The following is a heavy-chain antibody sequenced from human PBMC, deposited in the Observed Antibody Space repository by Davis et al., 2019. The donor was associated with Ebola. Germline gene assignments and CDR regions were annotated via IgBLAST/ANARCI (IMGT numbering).Heavy chain of an antibody. CDR1: GFTFSGSA. J-gene: IGHJ4*02. Sequence: PGGSLRLSCAASGFTFSGSAMHWVRQASGKGLEWVGRIRSKANSYATAYAASVKGRFTISRDDSKNTAYLQMNSLKTEDTAVYYCTSPTDSSGSDYWGQGTLVTVSS. D-gene: IGHD3-22*01. CDR3: TSPTDSSGSDY. V-gene: IGHV3-73*01. CDR2: IRSKANSYAT.